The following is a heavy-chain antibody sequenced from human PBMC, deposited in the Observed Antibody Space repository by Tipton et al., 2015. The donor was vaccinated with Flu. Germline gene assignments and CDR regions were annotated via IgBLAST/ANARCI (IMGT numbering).Heavy chain of an antibody. J-gene: IGHJ4*02. V-gene: IGHV1-18*04. CDR3: ARGRSGYLGD. CDR2: ISASSGNT. CDR1: GYSFTNYG. Sequence: VQLVQSGAEVKKPGASVKVSCKASGYSFTNYGISWVRQAPGQGLEWMGWISASSGNTKSVQRVQDRVNMTTDTSTNTAYMELRNLTLDDTAVYYCARGRSGYLGDWGQGTLVTVSS. D-gene: IGHD3-3*01.